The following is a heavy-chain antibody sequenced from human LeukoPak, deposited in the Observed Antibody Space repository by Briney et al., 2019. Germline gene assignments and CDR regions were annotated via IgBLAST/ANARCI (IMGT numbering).Heavy chain of an antibody. CDR2: IRYDGSNK. V-gene: IGHV3-30*02. J-gene: IGHJ5*02. Sequence: GGSLRLSCAASGFTFSSNGMHWVRQAPGKGLEWVAFIRYDGSNKYYADSVKGRFTISRDNSKNTLYLKMNSLRAEDTAVYYCAKDLRLLRLFDRSYKDKNWFDPWGQGTLVTVSS. D-gene: IGHD4-23*01. CDR3: AKDLRLLRLFDRSYKDKNWFDP. CDR1: GFTFSSNG.